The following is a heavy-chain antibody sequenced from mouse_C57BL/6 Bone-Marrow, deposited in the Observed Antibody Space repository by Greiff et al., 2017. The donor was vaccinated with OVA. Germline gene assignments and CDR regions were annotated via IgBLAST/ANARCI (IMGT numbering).Heavy chain of an antibody. Sequence: QVHVKQPGAELVKPGASVKLSCKASGYTFTSYWMHWVKQRPGQGLEWIGMIHPNSGSTNYNEKFKSKATLTVDKSSSTAYMQLSSLTSEDSAVYYCARLAGTDWYFDVWGTGTTVTVSS. CDR2: IHPNSGST. V-gene: IGHV1-64*01. CDR1: GYTFTSYW. D-gene: IGHD4-1*01. J-gene: IGHJ1*03. CDR3: ARLAGTDWYFDV.